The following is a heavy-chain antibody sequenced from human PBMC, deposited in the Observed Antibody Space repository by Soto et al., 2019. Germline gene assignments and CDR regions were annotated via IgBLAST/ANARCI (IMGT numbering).Heavy chain of an antibody. D-gene: IGHD2-2*02. CDR2: IIPILGIA. CDR1: GGTFSSYT. J-gene: IGHJ4*02. CDR3: AMEYCSSTSCYRDY. Sequence: QVQLVQSEAGVKKPGSSVKVSCKGSGGTFSSYTISWVRQAAGQALEWMGRIIPILGIANYAQKIQGRVTLTADKDTSTSYMSLSSLRSEDTAVYYCAMEYCSSTSCYRDYWGQGTLVTVSS. V-gene: IGHV1-69*02.